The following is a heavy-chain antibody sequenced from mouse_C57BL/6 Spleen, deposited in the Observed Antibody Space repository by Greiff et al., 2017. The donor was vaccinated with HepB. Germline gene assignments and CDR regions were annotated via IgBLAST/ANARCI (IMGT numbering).Heavy chain of an antibody. J-gene: IGHJ3*01. D-gene: IGHD1-1*01. Sequence: QVQLQQPGAELVKPGASVKLSCKASGYTFTSYWMQWVKQRPGQGLEWIGEIDPSDSYTNYNQKFKGKATLTVDTSSSTAYMQLSSLTSEDSAVYYCARRGSSYGFAYWGQRTLVTVSA. V-gene: IGHV1-50*01. CDR3: ARRGSSYGFAY. CDR1: GYTFTSYW. CDR2: IDPSDSYT.